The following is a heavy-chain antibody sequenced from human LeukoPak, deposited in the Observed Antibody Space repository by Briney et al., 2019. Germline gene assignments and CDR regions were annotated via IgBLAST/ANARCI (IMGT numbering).Heavy chain of an antibody. V-gene: IGHV4-34*01. J-gene: IGHJ4*02. Sequence: SQTLSLTRAVYGGSFSGYYCSCIRQPPGKWLEWILEINHSGSTNYDPSFRTRVTISVDTSKKRFSLKLSSVTAAGTAVYYCASQLQGGRAAVYWGQGTLVTVSS. CDR3: ASQLQGGRAAVY. CDR2: INHSGST. CDR1: GGSFSGYY. D-gene: IGHD5-24*01.